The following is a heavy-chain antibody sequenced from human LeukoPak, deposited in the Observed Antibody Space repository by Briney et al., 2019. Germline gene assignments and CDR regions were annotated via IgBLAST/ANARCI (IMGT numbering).Heavy chain of an antibody. D-gene: IGHD3-10*01. CDR1: GFTFSSYG. Sequence: GGSLRLSCAASGFTFSSYGMHWVGQAPGKGLEWVAVISYDGSNKYYADSVKGRFTISRDNSKNTLYLQMNSLRAEDTAVYYCAKSFVEWADFDYWGQGTLVTVSS. CDR2: ISYDGSNK. J-gene: IGHJ4*02. CDR3: AKSFVEWADFDY. V-gene: IGHV3-30*18.